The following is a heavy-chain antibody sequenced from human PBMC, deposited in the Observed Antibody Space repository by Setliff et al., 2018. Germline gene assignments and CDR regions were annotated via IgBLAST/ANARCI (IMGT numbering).Heavy chain of an antibody. D-gene: IGHD2-8*01. V-gene: IGHV1-18*01. CDR2: NSA. CDR3: ATVLRLGGILYYGGWFDP. J-gene: IGHJ5*02. Sequence: GASVKVSCKTSGYTSTNFGINWVRQAPGQGLEWMGWNSAYAQKFQGRVTMTEDTSTDTAYMELSSLRSEDTAVYYCATVLRLGGILYYGGWFDPWGQGTLVTVSS. CDR1: GYTSTNFG.